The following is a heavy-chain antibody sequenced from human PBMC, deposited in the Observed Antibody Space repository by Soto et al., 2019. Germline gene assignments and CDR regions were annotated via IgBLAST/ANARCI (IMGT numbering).Heavy chain of an antibody. CDR3: ARGVVDYYDSSGYYVFDI. CDR2: ISAYNGNT. J-gene: IGHJ3*02. V-gene: IGHV1-18*01. CDR1: GYTFTSYG. D-gene: IGHD3-22*01. Sequence: VASVKVSCKASGYTFTSYGISWVRQAPGRGLEWMGWISAYNGNTNYAQKLQGRVTMTTDTSTSTAYMELRSLRSDDTAVYYCARGVVDYYDSSGYYVFDIWGQGTMVTVSS.